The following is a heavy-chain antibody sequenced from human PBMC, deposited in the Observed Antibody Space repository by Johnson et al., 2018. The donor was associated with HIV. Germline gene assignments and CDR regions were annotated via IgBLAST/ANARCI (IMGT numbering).Heavy chain of an antibody. V-gene: IGHV3-20*04. CDR3: ARDEEGYCSGGSCYSGAFDI. J-gene: IGHJ3*02. D-gene: IGHD2-15*01. CDR1: GFTFSSYW. Sequence: VQLLESGGGLVQPGRSLRLSCAASGFTFSSYWMHWVRQGPGKGLEWVSSINWNGGTTTYADSVKGRFTISRDNAKNSLYLQMNSLRAEDTALYYCARDEEGYCSGGSCYSGAFDIWGQGTMVTVSS. CDR2: INWNGGTT.